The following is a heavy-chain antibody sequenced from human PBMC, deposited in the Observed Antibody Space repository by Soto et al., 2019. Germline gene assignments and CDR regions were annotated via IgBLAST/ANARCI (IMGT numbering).Heavy chain of an antibody. Sequence: PXXTLSLPFAVSGGSISSSNWWSWVRQPPGKGLEWIGEIYHSGSTNYNPSLKSRVTISVDKSKNQFSLKLSSVTAADTAVYYCARVAVAGTRVDYWGQGTLVTVSS. CDR1: GGSISSSNW. J-gene: IGHJ4*02. CDR2: IYHSGST. V-gene: IGHV4-4*02. D-gene: IGHD6-19*01. CDR3: ARVAVAGTRVDY.